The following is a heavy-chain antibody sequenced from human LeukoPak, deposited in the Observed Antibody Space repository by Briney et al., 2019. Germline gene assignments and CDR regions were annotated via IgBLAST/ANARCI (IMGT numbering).Heavy chain of an antibody. CDR1: GFTFSSYG. CDR2: IWYDGSKK. CDR3: ARELSPVETYYFDY. V-gene: IGHV3-33*01. D-gene: IGHD5-24*01. J-gene: IGHJ4*03. Sequence: GGSLRLSCAASGFTFSSYGMHWVRQAPGKGLEWVAVIWYDGSKKYYADSVKGRFTISRDNSKNTLYLQMNSLRVEDTAVYYCARELSPVETYYFDYWGQGTTVTVSS.